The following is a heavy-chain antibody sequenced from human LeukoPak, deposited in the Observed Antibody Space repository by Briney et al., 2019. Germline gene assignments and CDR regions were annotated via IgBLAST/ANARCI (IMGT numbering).Heavy chain of an antibody. CDR3: AKGVVVVAAKYYFDY. V-gene: IGHV3-23*01. Sequence: GGSLRLSCAASGFTFSSYAMSWVRQAPGKGLEWVSAISGSGGSTYYADSVKGRFTISRDNSKNKLYLQMNSLRAEDTAVYYCAKGVVVVAAKYYFDYWGQGTLVTVSS. J-gene: IGHJ4*02. D-gene: IGHD2-15*01. CDR1: GFTFSSYA. CDR2: ISGSGGST.